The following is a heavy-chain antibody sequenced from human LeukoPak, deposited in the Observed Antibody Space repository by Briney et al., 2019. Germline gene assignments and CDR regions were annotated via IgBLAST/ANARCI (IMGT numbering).Heavy chain of an antibody. CDR3: ARDLRTSYYDSSGYSYFDY. J-gene: IGHJ4*02. Sequence: KPSETLSLTCAVSGYSISSGYYWGWIRQPPGKGLEWIGSIYHSGSTYYNPSLKSRVTIPVDTSKNQFSLKLSSVTAADTAVYYCARDLRTSYYDSSGYSYFDYWGQGTLVTVSS. CDR2: IYHSGST. V-gene: IGHV4-38-2*02. D-gene: IGHD3-22*01. CDR1: GYSISSGYY.